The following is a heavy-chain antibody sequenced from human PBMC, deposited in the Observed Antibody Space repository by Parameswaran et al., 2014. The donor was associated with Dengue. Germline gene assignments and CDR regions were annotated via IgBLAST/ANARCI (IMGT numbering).Heavy chain of an antibody. CDR3: ARSPYGDYSPSYYYYGMDV. CDR2: IIPIFGTA. Sequence: SWVRQAPGQGLEWMGGIIPIFGTANYAQKFQGRVTITADESTSTAYMELSSLRSEDTAVYYCARSPYGDYSPSYYYYGMDVWGQGTTVTVSS. J-gene: IGHJ6*02. V-gene: IGHV1-69*01. D-gene: IGHD4-17*01.